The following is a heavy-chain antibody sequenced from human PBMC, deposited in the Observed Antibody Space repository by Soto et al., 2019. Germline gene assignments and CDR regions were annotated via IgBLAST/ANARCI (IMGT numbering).Heavy chain of an antibody. V-gene: IGHV1-18*01. D-gene: IGHD3-10*01. J-gene: IGHJ6*03. Sequence: ASVKVSCKASGYTFTSYGISWVRQAPGQGLEWMGWISAYNGNTNYAQKLQGRVTMTTDTSTSTAYMELRSLRSDDTAVYYCARGGITMVRGVTTGDYYYYMDVWGKATTVTVSS. CDR3: ARGGITMVRGVTTGDYYYYMDV. CDR1: GYTFTSYG. CDR2: ISAYNGNT.